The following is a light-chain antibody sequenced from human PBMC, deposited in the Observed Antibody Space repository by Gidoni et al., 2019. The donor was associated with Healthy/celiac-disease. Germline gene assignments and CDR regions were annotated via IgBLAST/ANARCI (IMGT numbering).Light chain of an antibody. Sequence: EIAMTQSPATLSVSPGERATLSCRASQSVSSNLAWYQQKPGQAPRLLIYGASTSATGIPASCSGSGSGTEFTLTISSLQSEDFAVYYCQQYNNWYIFGQGTKLEIK. J-gene: IGKJ2*01. V-gene: IGKV3-15*01. CDR3: QQYNNWYI. CDR1: QSVSSN. CDR2: GAS.